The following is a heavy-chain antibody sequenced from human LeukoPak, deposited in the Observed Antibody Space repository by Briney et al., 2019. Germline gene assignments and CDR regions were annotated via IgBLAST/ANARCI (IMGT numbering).Heavy chain of an antibody. Sequence: GESLKISCKGSGYNFLEYWIGWVRQMPGRGLESMGIIYPGDSDSRYSPSFQGHVTLSVDTSISTVFLQWSSLKASDTAIFYCARRRGVSASSFDIWGQGTMVTVSS. CDR1: GYNFLEYW. CDR2: IYPGDSDS. V-gene: IGHV5-51*01. J-gene: IGHJ3*02. D-gene: IGHD3-10*01. CDR3: ARRRGVSASSFDI.